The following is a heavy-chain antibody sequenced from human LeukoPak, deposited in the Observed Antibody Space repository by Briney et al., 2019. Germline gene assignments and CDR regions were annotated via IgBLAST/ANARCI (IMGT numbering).Heavy chain of an antibody. CDR3: AREGGFYRPLDY. V-gene: IGHV4-4*02. CDR1: GGSVINTNW. Sequence: PSETLSLTCGVSGGSVINTNWWPWFRQPPGKGLEWIGEVHLDGRTNYNPSLESRLTMSVDVSENQVSLKLTSVTAADTAVYYCAREGGFYRPLDYSGQGTLVTVSS. CDR2: VHLDGRT. D-gene: IGHD3-3*01. J-gene: IGHJ4*02.